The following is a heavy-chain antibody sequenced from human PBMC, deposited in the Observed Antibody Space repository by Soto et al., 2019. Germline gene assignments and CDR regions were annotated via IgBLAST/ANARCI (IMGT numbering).Heavy chain of an antibody. J-gene: IGHJ5*02. CDR3: ARVLGYCSSTSCHILDYNWFDP. D-gene: IGHD2-2*02. CDR2: ISSSGSTI. V-gene: IGHV3-11*01. CDR1: GFTFSDYY. Sequence: GGSLRLSCAASGFTFSDYYMSWIRQAPGKGLERVSYISSSGSTIYYADSVKGRFTISRDNAKNSLYLQMNSLRAEDTAVYYCARVLGYCSSTSCHILDYNWFDPWGQGTLVTVSS.